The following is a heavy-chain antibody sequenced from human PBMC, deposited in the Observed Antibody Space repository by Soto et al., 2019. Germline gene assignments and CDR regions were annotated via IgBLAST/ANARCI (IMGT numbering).Heavy chain of an antibody. V-gene: IGHV1-69*13. J-gene: IGHJ5*02. Sequence: ASVKVSCKASGGTFSSYAISWVRQAPGQGLEWMGGIIPIFGTANYAQKFQGRVTITADESTSTAYMELSSLRSEDTAVYYCAREGRKQWLVHGWLDPWGQGTLVTVSS. CDR2: IIPIFGTA. CDR1: GGTFSSYA. D-gene: IGHD6-19*01. CDR3: AREGRKQWLVHGWLDP.